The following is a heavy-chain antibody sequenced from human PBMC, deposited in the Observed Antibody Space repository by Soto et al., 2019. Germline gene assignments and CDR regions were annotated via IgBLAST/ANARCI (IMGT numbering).Heavy chain of an antibody. D-gene: IGHD2-21*02. CDR1: GYTFTSYG. Sequence: QVQLVQSGAEVKKPGASVKVSCKASGYTFTSYGISWVRQAPGQGLEWMGWISAYNGNTNYAQKLQGRVTMTTDTXTXXAYMELRSLRSDDTAVYYGARGEVVTAMYYYGMDVWGQGTTVTVSS. J-gene: IGHJ6*02. CDR2: ISAYNGNT. CDR3: ARGEVVTAMYYYGMDV. V-gene: IGHV1-18*01.